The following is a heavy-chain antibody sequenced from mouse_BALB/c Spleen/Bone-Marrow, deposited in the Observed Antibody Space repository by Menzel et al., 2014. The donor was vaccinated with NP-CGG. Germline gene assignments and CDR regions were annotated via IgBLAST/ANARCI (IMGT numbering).Heavy chain of an antibody. Sequence: QVQLHQSGAELVRPGSSVKISFKASGYVFTDYWMNWLRQRPGQGLEWIGQIFPVNADTNYKANFKDKVTLTADKSSTTAYMQLSSLTSEDSAVYFCARFATGSFAYWGQGTLVTVSA. CDR1: GYVFTDYW. J-gene: IGHJ3*01. D-gene: IGHD1-1*01. CDR3: ARFATGSFAY. V-gene: IGHV1-80*01. CDR2: IFPVNADT.